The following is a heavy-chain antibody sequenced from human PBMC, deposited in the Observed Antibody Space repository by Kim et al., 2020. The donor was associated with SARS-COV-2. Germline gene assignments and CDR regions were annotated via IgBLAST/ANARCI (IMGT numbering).Heavy chain of an antibody. CDR3: ARDLDCSSTSCVYYFDY. CDR1: GFTFSSYG. Sequence: GGSLRLSCAASGFTFSSYGMHWVRQAPGKGLEWVAVIWFDGSNKYYADSVKGRFTISRDNSKNTLYLQMNSLRAEDTAMYYCARDLDCSSTSCVYYFDYWGQGTLVTVSS. D-gene: IGHD2-2*01. CDR2: IWFDGSNK. V-gene: IGHV3-33*01. J-gene: IGHJ4*02.